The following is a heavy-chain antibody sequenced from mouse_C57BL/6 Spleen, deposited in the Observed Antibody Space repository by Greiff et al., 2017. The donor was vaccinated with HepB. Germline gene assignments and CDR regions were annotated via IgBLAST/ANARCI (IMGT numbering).Heavy chain of an antibody. J-gene: IGHJ4*01. CDR3: ARYRPDAMDY. Sequence: LQESGAELVRPGTSVKVSCKASGYAFTNYLIEWVKQRPGQGLEWIGVINPGSGGTNYNEKFKGKATLTADKSSSTAYMQLSSLTSEDSAVYFCARYRPDAMDYWGQGTSVTVSS. CDR2: INPGSGGT. D-gene: IGHD2-14*01. V-gene: IGHV1-54*01. CDR1: GYAFTNYL.